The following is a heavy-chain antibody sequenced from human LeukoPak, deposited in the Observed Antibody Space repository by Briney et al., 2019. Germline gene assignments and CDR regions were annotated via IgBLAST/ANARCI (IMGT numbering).Heavy chain of an antibody. CDR2: ISSSGGTI. J-gene: IGHJ4*02. CDR3: ARDDGYTSSWSFDY. D-gene: IGHD6-13*01. Sequence: GGSLRLSCAASGFTFRNYDVNWVRQAPGKGLECGSYISSSGGTIYYADSVKGRFTISRDNAKNSLYLQMNSLRVEDTAVYYCARDDGYTSSWSFDYWGQGILVTVSS. CDR1: GFTFRNYD. V-gene: IGHV3-48*03.